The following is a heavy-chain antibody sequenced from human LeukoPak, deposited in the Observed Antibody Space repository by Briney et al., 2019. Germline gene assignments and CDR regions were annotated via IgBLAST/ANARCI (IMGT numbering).Heavy chain of an antibody. CDR1: GYTFTSYG. J-gene: IGHJ4*02. V-gene: IGHV1-2*02. CDR3: AIEGQAASAYYFDD. Sequence: ASVKVSCKASGYTFTSYGISWVRQAPGQGLEWMGWLNPNSGNTHYSQKFQGRVTMTRDTSISTAYMELSRLKSDDTAVYFCAIEGQAASAYYFDDWGQGTLVTVSS. CDR2: LNPNSGNT. D-gene: IGHD6-13*01.